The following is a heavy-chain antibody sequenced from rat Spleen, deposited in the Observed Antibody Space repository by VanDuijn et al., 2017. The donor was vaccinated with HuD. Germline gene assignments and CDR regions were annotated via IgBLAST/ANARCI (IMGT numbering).Heavy chain of an antibody. V-gene: IGHV5-25*01. J-gene: IGHJ4*01. CDR3: GRTSLQWFRMDA. Sequence: EVQLVESGGGLVRPGGSLKVSCEASGFIFRNYDMVWVRQAQTKGLEWVAAISPSGGTTYYRDSVKGRFTVSRDNAKSTLYLQMDSLRSEDTATYYCGRTSLQWFRMDAWGQGTSLTVSS. D-gene: IGHD1-1*01. CDR1: GFIFRNYD. CDR2: ISPSGGTT.